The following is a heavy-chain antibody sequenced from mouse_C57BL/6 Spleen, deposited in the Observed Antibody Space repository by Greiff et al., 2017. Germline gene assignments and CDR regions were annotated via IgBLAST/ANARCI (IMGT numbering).Heavy chain of an antibody. CDR3: ASSNVDY. CDR1: GFSLTSYG. V-gene: IGHV2-2*01. CDR2: IWSGGST. D-gene: IGHD2-5*01. Sequence: QVQLQQSGPGLVQPSQSLSITCTVSGFSLTSYGVHWVRQSPGKGLEWLGVIWSGGSTDYNAAFISSLSISKDNSKSQVFFKMNSLQADDTAIYYCASSNVDYWGQGTTLTVSS. J-gene: IGHJ2*01.